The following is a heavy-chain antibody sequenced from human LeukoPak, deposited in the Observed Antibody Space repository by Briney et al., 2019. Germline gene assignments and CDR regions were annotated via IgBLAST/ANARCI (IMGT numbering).Heavy chain of an antibody. V-gene: IGHV1-18*01. Sequence: ASVKVSCKASGYTFTSYGISWVRQAPGQGLEWMGWISAYNGNTNYAQKLQGRVTMTRDTSISTAYMELSRLRSDDTAVYYCARPSTVFRAYGSGSYEFDYWGQGTLVTVSS. CDR1: GYTFTSYG. D-gene: IGHD3-10*01. J-gene: IGHJ4*02. CDR2: ISAYNGNT. CDR3: ARPSTVFRAYGSGSYEFDY.